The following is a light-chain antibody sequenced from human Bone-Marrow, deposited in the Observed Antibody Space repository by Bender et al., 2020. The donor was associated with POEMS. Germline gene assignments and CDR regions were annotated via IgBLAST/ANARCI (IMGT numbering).Light chain of an antibody. J-gene: IGLJ3*02. CDR2: AVT. V-gene: IGLV2-14*03. CDR1: SSDVGRYNY. Sequence: QSALTQPASVSGSPGQSITISCAGTSSDVGRYNYVSWYQQHPGKAPKLIIFAVTDRPSGVSDRFSGSKSGNTASLTSSGLQAEDEADYYCCSYAGSSTWVFGGGTKLTVL. CDR3: CSYAGSSTWV.